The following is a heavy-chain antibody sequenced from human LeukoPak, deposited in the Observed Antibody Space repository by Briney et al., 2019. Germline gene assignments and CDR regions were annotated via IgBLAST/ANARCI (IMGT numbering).Heavy chain of an antibody. J-gene: IGHJ4*03. CDR2: LSGSGITT. D-gene: IGHD6-19*01. V-gene: IGHV3-23*01. CDR3: AKGIYSSGWSYFDY. Sequence: GGSXRLSCXXSGFTFSNSAMSWVRQAPGKGLEWVSTLSGSGITTYYADSVKGRFTISRDNSKNTLYLQMNTLRAEDSALYYCAKGIYSSGWSYFDYWGHXTL. CDR1: GFTFSNSA.